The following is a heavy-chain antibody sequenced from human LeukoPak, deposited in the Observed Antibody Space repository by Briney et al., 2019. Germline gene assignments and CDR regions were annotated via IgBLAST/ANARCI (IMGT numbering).Heavy chain of an antibody. Sequence: GGSLRLSCAASGFISSSYWMHWVRQPPGKGLVYIACVNTDGFSTSYADSVKGRFTISRDNAKNTLYLQMNGLRVEDTAVYYCASAHSSGHYFHFDYWGQGTLVTVSS. CDR1: GFISSSYW. CDR2: VNTDGFST. CDR3: ASAHSSGHYFHFDY. J-gene: IGHJ4*02. D-gene: IGHD3-22*01. V-gene: IGHV3-74*01.